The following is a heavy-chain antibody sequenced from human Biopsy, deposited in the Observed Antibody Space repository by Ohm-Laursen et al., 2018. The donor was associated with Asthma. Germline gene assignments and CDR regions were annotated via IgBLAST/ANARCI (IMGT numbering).Heavy chain of an antibody. V-gene: IGHV3-20*04. CDR1: GFTFDDYG. D-gene: IGHD2-15*01. CDR3: GRDYPLVD. Sequence: SLRLSCAASGFTFDDYGMHWVRQAPGKGLEWVSGISWSAGRTDYADSVKGRFTISRDNSKNTLYLQMNSLRAEDTAVYYCGRDYPLVDWGQGTLVTVSS. CDR2: ISWSAGRT. J-gene: IGHJ4*02.